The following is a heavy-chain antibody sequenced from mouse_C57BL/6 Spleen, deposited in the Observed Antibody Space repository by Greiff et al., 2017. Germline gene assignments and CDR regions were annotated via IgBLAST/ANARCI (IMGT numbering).Heavy chain of an antibody. CDR1: GFTFSSYT. Sequence: EVKVVESGGGLVKPGGSLKLSCAASGFTFSSYTMSWVRQTPEKRLEWVATISGGGGNTYYPDSVKGRFTISRDNAKNTLYLQMSSLRSEDTALYYCVKEGVTGDWYFDVWGTGTTVTVSS. V-gene: IGHV5-9*01. D-gene: IGHD2-12*01. J-gene: IGHJ1*03. CDR2: ISGGGGNT. CDR3: VKEGVTGDWYFDV.